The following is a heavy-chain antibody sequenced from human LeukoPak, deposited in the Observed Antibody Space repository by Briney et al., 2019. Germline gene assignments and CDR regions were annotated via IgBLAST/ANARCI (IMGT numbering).Heavy chain of an antibody. V-gene: IGHV3-30-3*01. Sequence: PGGSLRLSCAASGFTFSSYAMSWVRQAPGKGLERVAVISYDGTNKYYADSVKGRFTISRDNSKNTLYLQMNSLRAEDTAVYYCARAHIVVVPAAPDYWGQGTLVTVSS. CDR1: GFTFSSYA. J-gene: IGHJ4*02. CDR3: ARAHIVVVPAAPDY. CDR2: ISYDGTNK. D-gene: IGHD2-2*01.